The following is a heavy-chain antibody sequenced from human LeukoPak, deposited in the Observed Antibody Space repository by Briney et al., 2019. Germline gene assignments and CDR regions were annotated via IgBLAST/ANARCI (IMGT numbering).Heavy chain of an antibody. J-gene: IGHJ4*02. CDR2: VYYNGSS. CDR3: ARSIKRGLFDY. V-gene: IGHV4-59*01. Sequence: PSETLSLTCTVSGGSIGFYYWNWIRQPPGKGLEWIGCVYYNGSSNYNPSLKSRVTISVDTSKIQFSLKLSSVTAADTAVYYCARSIKRGLFDYWGQGSLVTVSS. D-gene: IGHD3-10*01. CDR1: GGSIGFYY.